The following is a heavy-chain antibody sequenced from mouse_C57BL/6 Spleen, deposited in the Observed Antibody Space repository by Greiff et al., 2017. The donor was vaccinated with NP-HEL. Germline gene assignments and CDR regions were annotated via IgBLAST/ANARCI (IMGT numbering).Heavy chain of an antibody. CDR1: GYTFTDYY. CDR3: ASDSNRYFDY. V-gene: IGHV1-26*01. CDR2: INPNNGGT. D-gene: IGHD2-5*01. Sequence: VQLQQSGPELVKPGASVKISCKASGYTFTDYYMNWVKQSHGKSLEWIGDINPNNGGTSYNQKFKGKATLTVDKSSSTAYMELRSLTSEDSAVYYCASDSNRYFDYWGQGTTLTVSS. J-gene: IGHJ2*01.